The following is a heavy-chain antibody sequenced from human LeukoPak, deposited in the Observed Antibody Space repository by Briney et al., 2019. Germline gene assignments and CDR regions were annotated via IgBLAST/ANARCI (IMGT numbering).Heavy chain of an antibody. D-gene: IGHD3-22*01. CDR2: IRSKANNYAT. V-gene: IGHV3-73*01. CDR3: TRRYYHDSSGAYNNDY. J-gene: IGHJ4*02. CDR1: GFTFSGSA. Sequence: QTGGSLRLSCAASGFTFSGSAMHWIRQASGKGLEWVGRIRSKANNYATSYGASVTGRFTISRDDSKNTAFLQMNSLKTEDTAVYYCTRRYYHDSSGAYNNDYWGQGTLVTVSS.